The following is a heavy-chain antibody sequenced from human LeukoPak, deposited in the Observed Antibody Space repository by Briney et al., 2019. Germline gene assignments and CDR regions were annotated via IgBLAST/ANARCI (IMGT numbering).Heavy chain of an antibody. V-gene: IGHV3-23*01. D-gene: IGHD3-16*01. CDR1: GFTFSSYG. J-gene: IGHJ3*02. CDR2: ISGSGGST. Sequence: GGSLRLSCAASGFTFSSYGMSWVRQAPGKGLEWVSAISGSGGSTYYADSVKGRFTISRDNSKNTLYLQMNSLRAEDTAVYYCAKAWIVWGVGPAFDIWGQGTMVTVSS. CDR3: AKAWIVWGVGPAFDI.